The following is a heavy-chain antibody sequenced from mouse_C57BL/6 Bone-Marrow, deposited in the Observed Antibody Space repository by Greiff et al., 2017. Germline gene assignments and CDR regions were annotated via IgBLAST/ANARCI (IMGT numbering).Heavy chain of an antibody. CDR2: IHPNSGST. D-gene: IGHD1-1*01. J-gene: IGHJ3*01. Sequence: QVQLQQSGAELVKPGASVKLSCKASGYTFTSYWMHWVKQRPGQGLEWIGMIHPNSGSTNYNEKFKSKATLTVDKSSSTAYMQLSSLTSEDSAVYYCAREDFIPFAYWGQGTLVTVSA. V-gene: IGHV1-64*01. CDR1: GYTFTSYW. CDR3: AREDFIPFAY.